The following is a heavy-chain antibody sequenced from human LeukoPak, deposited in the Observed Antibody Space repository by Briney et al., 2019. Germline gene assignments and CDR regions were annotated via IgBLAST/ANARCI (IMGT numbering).Heavy chain of an antibody. D-gene: IGHD1-26*01. V-gene: IGHV3-7*01. CDR3: ASAAGWESAY. J-gene: IGHJ4*02. CDR1: GTTFDSHY. Sequence: PGGSLRLSCAASGTTFDSHYMTWVRQTPEKGLEWVANINQDGSDKNYVDSVKGRFTISRDNAKKSLYLQMNSLRAEDTAVYYCASAAGWESAYWGQGTLVTVSS. CDR2: INQDGSDK.